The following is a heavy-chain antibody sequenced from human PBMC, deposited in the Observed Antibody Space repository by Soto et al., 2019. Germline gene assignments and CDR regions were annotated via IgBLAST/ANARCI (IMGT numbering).Heavy chain of an antibody. J-gene: IGHJ4*02. D-gene: IGHD2-2*02. V-gene: IGHV1-69*06. CDR3: AREGRGKKAGYNGLVSLGY. Sequence: QVQLVQSGAEVKTPGSSLKVSCTVSGTRFSNYVISWVRQAPGQGLEWLGRIIPIFNTTQYPQKLQGRGTLTADKPTNTAALELSSLRFDDTAVYYCAREGRGKKAGYNGLVSLGYWGQGTPVTVSS. CDR2: IIPIFNTT. CDR1: GTRFSNYV.